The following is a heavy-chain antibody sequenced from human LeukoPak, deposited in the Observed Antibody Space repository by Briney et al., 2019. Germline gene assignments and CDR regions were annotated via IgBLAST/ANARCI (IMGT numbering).Heavy chain of an antibody. V-gene: IGHV4-39*01. CDR2: IYYSGST. Sequence: SETLSLTCTVSGGSISSSSYYWGWIRQPPGKGLEWIGSIYYSGSTYYNPSLKSRVTISVDTSKNQFSLKLSSVTAADTAVYYCASFIEGYDSSGYYYIFDYWGQGTLVTVSS. J-gene: IGHJ4*02. CDR1: GGSISSSSYY. D-gene: IGHD3-22*01. CDR3: ASFIEGYDSSGYYYIFDY.